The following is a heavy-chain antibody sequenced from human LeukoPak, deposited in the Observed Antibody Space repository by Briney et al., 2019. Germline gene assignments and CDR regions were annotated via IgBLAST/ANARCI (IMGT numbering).Heavy chain of an antibody. CDR3: ARDRQIAY. CDR2: IKQDGSEK. J-gene: IGHJ4*02. V-gene: IGHV3-7*01. Sequence: QTGGSLRLSCAASGFTFSNYWLTWVRQAPGQGLEWVANIKQDGSEKHYVDSVKGRFTISRDNAKNSLYLQMNSLRAEDTAVYYCARDRQIAYCGQGTLVTVSS. CDR1: GFTFSNYW.